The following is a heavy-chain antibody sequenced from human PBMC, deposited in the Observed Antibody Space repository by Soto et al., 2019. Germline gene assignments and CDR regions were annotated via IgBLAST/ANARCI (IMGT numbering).Heavy chain of an antibody. D-gene: IGHD6-19*01. Sequence: SETLSLTCAVYGESFSGYIWTWIRHPPGKGLEWIGSIYYSGSTYYNPSLKSRVTISVDTSKNQFSLKLSSVTAADTAVYYCPIAVAGISYSYYGMDVWGQGTTVTVSS. V-gene: IGHV4-34*01. CDR3: PIAVAGISYSYYGMDV. J-gene: IGHJ6*02. CDR1: GESFSGYI. CDR2: IYYSGST.